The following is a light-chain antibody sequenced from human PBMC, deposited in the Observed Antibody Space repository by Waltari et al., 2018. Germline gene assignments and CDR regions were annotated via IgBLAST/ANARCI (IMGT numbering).Light chain of an antibody. V-gene: IGLV1-44*01. J-gene: IGLJ1*01. Sequence: QSVLTQPPSASGTPGQRVTISCSGSSANIGSTPVNWYQQLPGTAPKPLINNHSQRPSGVPDRFSGAKSGTSATLAISGVLSDDEAEYYCAAWDDSLSGYVFGTGTNVSVL. CDR3: AAWDDSLSGYV. CDR2: NHS. CDR1: SANIGSTP.